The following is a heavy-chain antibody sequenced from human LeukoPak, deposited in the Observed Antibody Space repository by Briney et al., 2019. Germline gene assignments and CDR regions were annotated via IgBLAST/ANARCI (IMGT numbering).Heavy chain of an antibody. V-gene: IGHV1-18*01. CDR1: GYTFTSYG. D-gene: IGHD2-2*02. J-gene: IGHJ5*02. Sequence: ASVKVSCKASGYTFTSYGISWVRQAPGQGLEWMGWISAYNGNTNYAQKLQGRVTMTTDTSTSTAYMELRSLRSDDTAVYYCARGSPRYCSSTSCYMLSSGWFDPWGQGTLVTVSS. CDR2: ISAYNGNT. CDR3: ARGSPRYCSSTSCYMLSSGWFDP.